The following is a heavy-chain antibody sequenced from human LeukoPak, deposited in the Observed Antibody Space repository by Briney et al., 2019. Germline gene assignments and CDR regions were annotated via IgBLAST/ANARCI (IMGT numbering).Heavy chain of an antibody. CDR2: IYYSGST. CDR3: ATYDYGDYAADY. Sequence: PSETLSLTCTVSGGSISSGGYYWSWIRQHPGKGLEWIGYIYYSGSTYYNPSLKSRVTISVDTSKNQFSLKLSSVTAADTAVYYCATYDYGDYAADYWGQGTLVTVSS. V-gene: IGHV4-31*03. J-gene: IGHJ4*02. D-gene: IGHD4-17*01. CDR1: GGSISSGGYY.